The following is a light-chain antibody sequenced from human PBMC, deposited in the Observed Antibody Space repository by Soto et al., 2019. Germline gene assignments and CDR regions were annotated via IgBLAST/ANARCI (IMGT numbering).Light chain of an antibody. CDR3: QRHDNYPLS. V-gene: IGKV1-9*01. CDR2: AAS. Sequence: DIQLTQSPAFLSASVGDRVTITCRASQGIKSHLAWYQQKPGKAPKLLIYAASTLQSGVPSRFSGGGSGTEFTLTISSLQPEDFANYYCQRHDNYPLSFGGGTKVEIK. J-gene: IGKJ4*01. CDR1: QGIKSH.